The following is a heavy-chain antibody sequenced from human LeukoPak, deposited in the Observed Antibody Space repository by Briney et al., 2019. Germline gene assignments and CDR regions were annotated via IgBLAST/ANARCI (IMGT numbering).Heavy chain of an antibody. J-gene: IGHJ4*02. CDR3: ARRRYYYDSSGSVFDY. Sequence: SETLSLTCAVYGGSFSGYYWSWIRQPPGKGLEWIGEINHSGSTNYNPSLKSRVTISVDTSKNQFSPKLSSVTAADTAVYYCARRRYYYDSSGSVFDYWGQGTLVTVSS. V-gene: IGHV4-34*01. CDR1: GGSFSGYY. D-gene: IGHD3-22*01. CDR2: INHSGST.